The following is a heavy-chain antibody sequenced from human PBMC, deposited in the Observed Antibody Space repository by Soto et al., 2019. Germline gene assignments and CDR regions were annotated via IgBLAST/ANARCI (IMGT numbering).Heavy chain of an antibody. CDR1: GGSISSYY. D-gene: IGHD5-18*01. Sequence: PSETLSLTCTVSGGSISSYYWSWIRQPPGKGLEWLGYIYYSGSTNYNPSLKSRVTISVDTSKNQFSLKLSSVTAADTAVYYCARSPDGDSYGLFEYWGQGTMVTVSS. CDR3: ARSPDGDSYGLFEY. J-gene: IGHJ4*02. CDR2: IYYSGST. V-gene: IGHV4-59*01.